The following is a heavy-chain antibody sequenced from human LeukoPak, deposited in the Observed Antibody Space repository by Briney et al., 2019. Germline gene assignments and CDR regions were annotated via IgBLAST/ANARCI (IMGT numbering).Heavy chain of an antibody. V-gene: IGHV3-48*01. D-gene: IGHD1-26*01. CDR3: AKDSKIVGATFRSYHFMDV. Sequence: AGGSLRLSCAASGFTFSSYSMNWVRQAPGKGLEWVSYISSRSATIYYADSVKGRFTISRDNSKNTLYLQMSSLRVEDTAVYYCAKDSKIVGATFRSYHFMDVWGKGTAVTVSS. J-gene: IGHJ6*03. CDR1: GFTFSSYS. CDR2: ISSRSATI.